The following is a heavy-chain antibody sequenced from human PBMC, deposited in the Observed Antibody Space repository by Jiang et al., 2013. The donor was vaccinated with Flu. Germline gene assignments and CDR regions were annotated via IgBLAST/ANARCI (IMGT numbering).Heavy chain of an antibody. V-gene: IGHV3-53*04. D-gene: IGHD3-22*01. CDR1: GXTVSSNY. CDR2: IYSGGST. CDR3: ASLGSYYYDSSGYDDY. J-gene: IGHJ4*02. Sequence: QLLESGGGLVQPGGSLRLSCAASGXTVSSNYMSWVRQAPGKGLEWVSVIYSGGSTYYADSVKGRFTISRHNSKNTLYLQMNSLRAEDTAVYYCASLGSYYYDSSGYDDYWGQGTLVTVSS.